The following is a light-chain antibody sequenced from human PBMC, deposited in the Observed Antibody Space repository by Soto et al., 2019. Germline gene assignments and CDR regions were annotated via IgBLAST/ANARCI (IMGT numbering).Light chain of an antibody. Sequence: AIQLTQSPSSLSASVGDRVTITCRASQGISSALAWYQQKPGKAPKLLIYDASSLESGVPSRFSGSGSGTDFTLTIGRLQPEDFATYYCQQFNSYPLSITFGQGTRLEIK. J-gene: IGKJ5*01. CDR3: QQFNSYPLSIT. CDR1: QGISSA. V-gene: IGKV1-13*02. CDR2: DAS.